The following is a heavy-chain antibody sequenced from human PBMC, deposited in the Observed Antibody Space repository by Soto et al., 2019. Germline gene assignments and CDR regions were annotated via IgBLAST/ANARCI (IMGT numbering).Heavy chain of an antibody. Sequence: SGTLSLTCTVSGGSISSSSYYWGWIRQPPGKGLEWIGSIYYSGSTYYNPSLKSRVTISVDTSKNQFSLKLSSVTAADTALYYCARTTVTTRLTAYWGQGTLVTVSS. CDR1: GGSISSSSYY. CDR3: ARTTVTTRLTAY. CDR2: IYYSGST. J-gene: IGHJ4*02. D-gene: IGHD4-17*01. V-gene: IGHV4-39*07.